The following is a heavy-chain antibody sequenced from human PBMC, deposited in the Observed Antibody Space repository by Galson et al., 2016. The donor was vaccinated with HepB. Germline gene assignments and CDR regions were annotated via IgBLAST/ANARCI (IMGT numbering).Heavy chain of an antibody. CDR3: ELVDRSGYFRFDY. D-gene: IGHD3-22*01. CDR1: SDSIKNTNYY. J-gene: IGHJ4*02. CDR2: IYSGGNT. Sequence: TLSLTCNVSSDSIKNTNYYWGWIRQPPGKGLEWIGTIYSGGNTYTNPSLKSRLTISVDTSKTHFSLKLTSVTAADTAVYYCELVDRSGYFRFDYWGQGSLVIVS. V-gene: IGHV4-39*02.